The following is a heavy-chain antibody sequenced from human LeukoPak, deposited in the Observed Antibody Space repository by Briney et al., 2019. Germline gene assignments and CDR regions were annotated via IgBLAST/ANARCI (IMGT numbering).Heavy chain of an antibody. D-gene: IGHD2/OR15-2a*01. CDR1: GRMFITYR. CDR2: ISADESDI. Sequence: PGGSLRLSCAASGRMFITYRMHWVRQAPGKGLEWLSMISADESDITYTDSVKGRFTTSRDNSKNTLYLQMTSLRPEDTALYYCVSQECHTFLDAFYIWGQGTMLIVSS. J-gene: IGHJ3*02. V-gene: IGHV3-30*04. CDR3: VSQECHTFLDAFYI.